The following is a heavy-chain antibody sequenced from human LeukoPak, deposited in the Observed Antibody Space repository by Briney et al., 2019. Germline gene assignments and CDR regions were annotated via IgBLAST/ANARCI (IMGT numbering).Heavy chain of an antibody. CDR3: AKVDILTGYLGY. CDR2: ISGSGGST. Sequence: GGSLRLSCAASGITFSSYAMSWVRQAPGKGLEWVSAISGSGGSTYYADSVKGRFTISRDNSKNTLYLQMNSLRAEDRAVYYCAKVDILTGYLGYWGQGTLVTVSS. V-gene: IGHV3-23*01. CDR1: GITFSSYA. J-gene: IGHJ4*02. D-gene: IGHD3-9*01.